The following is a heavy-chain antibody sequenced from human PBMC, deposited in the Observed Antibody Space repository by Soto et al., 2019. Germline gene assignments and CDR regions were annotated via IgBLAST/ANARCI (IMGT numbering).Heavy chain of an antibody. V-gene: IGHV3-23*01. CDR1: GFTFSNYA. CDR2: ISSSGRQT. J-gene: IGHJ3*01. Sequence: EVQLLESGGTLVQLGGSLRLSCAASGFTFSNYAMSWVRQAPGKGLEWVSAISSSGRQTYYADSVRGRFTILRDNSKNALYLQMSSLRAGDTAVYYCARRIWDPAVVAVATRGAFDVWGQGTMVSVSS. CDR3: ARRIWDPAVVAVATRGAFDV. D-gene: IGHD2-15*01.